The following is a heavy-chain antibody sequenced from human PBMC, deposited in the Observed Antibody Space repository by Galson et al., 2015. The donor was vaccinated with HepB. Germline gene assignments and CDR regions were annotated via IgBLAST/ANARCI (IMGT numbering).Heavy chain of an antibody. J-gene: IGHJ5*02. CDR2: ISAYNRKT. Sequence: SVKVSCKASGYTFSSYSITWVRQAPGRGLEWMGWISAYNRKTDYARQLQGRVTMTTDTSTSTAYMELKSLRSDDTAVYYCARGALVVVVDATQNNWFDPWGQGTLVTVSS. D-gene: IGHD2-15*01. CDR1: GYTFSSYS. CDR3: ARGALVVVVDATQNNWFDP. V-gene: IGHV1-18*01.